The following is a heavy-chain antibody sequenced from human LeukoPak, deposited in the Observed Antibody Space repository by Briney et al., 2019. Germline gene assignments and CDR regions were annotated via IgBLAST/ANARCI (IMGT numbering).Heavy chain of an antibody. CDR1: GYSISSGYY. V-gene: IGHV4-38-2*01. D-gene: IGHD3-22*01. J-gene: IGHJ4*02. CDR2: IYHSGST. CDR3: ASVDYYDSSGYQGYCFDY. Sequence: PSETLSLTCAVSGYSISSGYYWGWIRQPPGKGLEWIGSIYHSGSTYYNPSLKSRVTISVDTSKNQVSLKLSSVTAADTAVYYCASVDYYDSSGYQGYCFDYWGQGTLVTVSS.